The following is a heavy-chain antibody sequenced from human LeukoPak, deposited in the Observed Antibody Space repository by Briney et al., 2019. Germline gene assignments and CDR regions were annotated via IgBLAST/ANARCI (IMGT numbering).Heavy chain of an antibody. D-gene: IGHD2-15*01. V-gene: IGHV7-4-1*02. CDR3: ARKSVAATPRDIVYQYSYMDV. CDR2: INTNTENP. Sequence: ASVKVSCKASGYTFTSYAMNWVRQAPGQGLEWMGWINTNTENPTYAQGFTGRFVFSLDTSVSTAYLQISSLKAEDTAVYYCARKSVAATPRDIVYQYSYMDVWGKGTTVTVSS. J-gene: IGHJ6*03. CDR1: GYTFTSYA.